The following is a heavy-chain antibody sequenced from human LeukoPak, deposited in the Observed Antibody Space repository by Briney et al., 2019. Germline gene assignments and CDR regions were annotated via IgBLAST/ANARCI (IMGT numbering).Heavy chain of an antibody. CDR3: AKDYYDSSGYLFDY. J-gene: IGHJ4*02. CDR1: GFTFSSCA. CDR2: ISYDGSNK. Sequence: GGSLRLSCAASGFTFSSCAMHWVRQAPGKGLEWVAVISYDGSNKYYADSVRGRFTISRDNAKNTLYLQMNSLRAEDTALYYCAKDYYDSSGYLFDYWGQGTLVIVSS. V-gene: IGHV3-30-3*01. D-gene: IGHD3-22*01.